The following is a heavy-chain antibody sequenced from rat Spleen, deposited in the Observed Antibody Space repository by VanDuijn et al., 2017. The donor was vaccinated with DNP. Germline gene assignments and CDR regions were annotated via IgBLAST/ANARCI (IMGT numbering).Heavy chain of an antibody. D-gene: IGHD1-10*01. CDR2: IWSGGST. V-gene: IGHV2-1*01. Sequence: QVQLKESGPGLVQPSQTLSLTCTVSGFSLTSNSVHWVRQPPGKGLEWVGAIWSGGSTDYNSALKYRLSISRDTSKSQVFLKMNSLQTEDTAIYFCTSPNNYAGAMDAWGQGTSVTVSS. J-gene: IGHJ4*01. CDR1: GFSLTSNS. CDR3: TSPNNYAGAMDA.